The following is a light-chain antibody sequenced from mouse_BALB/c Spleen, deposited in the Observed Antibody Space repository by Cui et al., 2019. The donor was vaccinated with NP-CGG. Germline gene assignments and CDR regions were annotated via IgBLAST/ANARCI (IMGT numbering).Light chain of an antibody. Sequence: QAVLTQESALTPSPGETVTLTCRSSTGAVTTSNYANWVQEKPDHLFTGLIGGTNNRAPGVPARFSGSLIGDKAALTITGVQAEDEAIYFCALWYSNHWVFGGGTKLTVL. CDR1: TGAVTTSNY. CDR2: GTN. CDR3: ALWYSNHWV. J-gene: IGLJ1*01. V-gene: IGLV1*01.